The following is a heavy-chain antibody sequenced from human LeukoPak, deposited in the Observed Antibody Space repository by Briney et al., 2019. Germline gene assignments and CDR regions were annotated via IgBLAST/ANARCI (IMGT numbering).Heavy chain of an antibody. D-gene: IGHD1-1*01. J-gene: IGHJ4*02. V-gene: IGHV3-7*01. CDR2: INPSGSDN. CDR1: GFTLSNGW. CDR3: GRWGGNDALDS. Sequence: GGSLRLSCSGSGFTLSNGWMGWVRQAPGKGLEWVAKINPSGSDNYDVDSAVDRCTVSKDDAKNSEYLQMKTLRVADTRIYYCGRWGGNDALDSWGQGTLVTVSA.